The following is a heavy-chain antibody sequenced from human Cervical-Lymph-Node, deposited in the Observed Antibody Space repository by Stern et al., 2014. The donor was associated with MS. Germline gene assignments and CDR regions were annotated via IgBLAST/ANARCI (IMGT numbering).Heavy chain of an antibody. Sequence: EVQLVESGAEVKKPGESLRISCTGSGYSFASYYIAWVRQLPGKGLEWIAIIFPGGSDIRYSPSFQGQVTISADKSSSTAYLQWNNLKASDTAIYYCAIQRYFDYWGQGTLVTVSS. V-gene: IGHV5-51*01. CDR1: GYSFASYY. J-gene: IGHJ4*02. CDR2: IFPGGSDI. CDR3: AIQRYFDY.